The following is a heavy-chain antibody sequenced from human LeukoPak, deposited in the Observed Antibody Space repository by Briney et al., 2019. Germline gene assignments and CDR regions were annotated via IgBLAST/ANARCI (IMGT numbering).Heavy chain of an antibody. J-gene: IGHJ4*02. V-gene: IGHV4-4*07. CDR3: AKGRGYYDSSGYFNY. CDR2: IYTSGST. D-gene: IGHD3-22*01. CDR1: GGSITGYY. Sequence: SETLSLTCSVSGGSITGYYWNWIRQPAGKGLEWIGRIYTSGSTNYNPSLKSRVTMSLDAPKNQFSLKLSSVTAADTAVYYCAKGRGYYDSSGYFNYWGQGTLVTVSS.